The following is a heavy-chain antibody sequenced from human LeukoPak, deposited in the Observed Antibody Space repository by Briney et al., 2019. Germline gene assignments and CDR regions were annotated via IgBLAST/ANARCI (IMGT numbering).Heavy chain of an antibody. CDR2: IYYSGST. D-gene: IGHD6-19*01. V-gene: IGHV4-39*07. CDR3: ARDRQWLAKRDAFDI. J-gene: IGHJ3*02. Sequence: KPSETLSLTCTVSGGSISSSSYYWGWIRQPPGKGLEWIGSIYYSGSTYYNPSLKSRVTISVDTSKNQFSLKLSSVTAADTAVYYCARDRQWLAKRDAFDIWGQGTMVTVSS. CDR1: GGSISSSSYY.